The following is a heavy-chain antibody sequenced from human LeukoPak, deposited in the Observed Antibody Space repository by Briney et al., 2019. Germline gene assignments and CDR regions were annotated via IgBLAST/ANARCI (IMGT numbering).Heavy chain of an antibody. V-gene: IGHV3-7*01. CDR2: IKQDGSEK. J-gene: IGHJ6*02. CDR3: ARDPYSSDYYGMDV. Sequence: PGGSLRLSCAASGFTFISYWMSWVRQAPGKGLEWVANIKQDGSEKYYVDSVKGRFTISRDNAKNSLYLQMNSLRAEDTAVYYCARDPYSSDYYGMDVWGQGTTVTVSS. D-gene: IGHD5-18*01. CDR1: GFTFISYW.